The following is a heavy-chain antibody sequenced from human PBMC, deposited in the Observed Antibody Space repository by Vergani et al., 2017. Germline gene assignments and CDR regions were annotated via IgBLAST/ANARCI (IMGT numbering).Heavy chain of an antibody. Sequence: EVQLVESGGGLVQPGGSLTLSCAASGFPFSTYDMHWVRQATGKGLEWVSAIGTAGDTYYPGSVKGRFTITRENAKNSLYLQMNGLRAGDTAVYYCARRDSSSPALDYWGQGTLVTVSS. V-gene: IGHV3-13*01. CDR3: ARRDSSSPALDY. J-gene: IGHJ4*02. CDR1: GFPFSTYD. CDR2: IGTAGDT. D-gene: IGHD6-6*01.